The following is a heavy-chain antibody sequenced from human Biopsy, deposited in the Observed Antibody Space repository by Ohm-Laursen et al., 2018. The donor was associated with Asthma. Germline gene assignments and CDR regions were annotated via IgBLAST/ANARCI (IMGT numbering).Heavy chain of an antibody. CDR1: GFSFSDYY. J-gene: IGHJ5*02. CDR3: ARAAITGIRGWFDP. Sequence: LRLSCAASGFSFSDYYMAWMRQAPGKGLEWIGEIDQSGYTNYNPSLKSRVTISADTSKNQFHLNLSSVTAADTAVYFCARAAITGIRGWFDPWGQGTLVTVSS. V-gene: IGHV4-34*01. CDR2: IDQSGYT. D-gene: IGHD1-20*01.